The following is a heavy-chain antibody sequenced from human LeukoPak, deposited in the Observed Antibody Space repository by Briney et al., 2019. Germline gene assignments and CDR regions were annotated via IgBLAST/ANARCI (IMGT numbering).Heavy chain of an antibody. V-gene: IGHV4-4*08. Sequence: SETLSLTCTVSGDSMNNYYWNWIRQSPGKGVEWIGYIYNSGNTNYNPSLNSRVTMSIDTSKIQFSLSLNSVTAADTAVYYWARLQWRYYGLDVWGQGTTVTVSS. CDR2: IYNSGNT. CDR1: GDSMNNYY. D-gene: IGHD6-19*01. J-gene: IGHJ6*02. CDR3: ARLQWRYYGLDV.